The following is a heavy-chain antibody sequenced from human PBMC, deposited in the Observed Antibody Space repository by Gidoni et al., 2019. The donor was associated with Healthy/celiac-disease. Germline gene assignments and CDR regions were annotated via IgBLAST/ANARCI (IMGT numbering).Heavy chain of an antibody. Sequence: EVQLLESGGGLVQPGGSLRLSCAASGFTFSSYAMSWVRQAPGKGLELVSAISCSGGSTYYADSVKGRFTISRDNSKNTLYLQMNSLRAEDTAVYYCAKGRKYSSSSAFDYWGQGTLVTVSS. J-gene: IGHJ4*02. V-gene: IGHV3-23*01. CDR2: ISCSGGST. D-gene: IGHD6-6*01. CDR3: AKGRKYSSSSAFDY. CDR1: GFTFSSYA.